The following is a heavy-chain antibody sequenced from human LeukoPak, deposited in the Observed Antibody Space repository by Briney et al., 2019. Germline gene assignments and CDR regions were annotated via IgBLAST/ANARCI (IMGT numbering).Heavy chain of an antibody. J-gene: IGHJ3*02. CDR3: ARDYGSGKINAFDI. CDR1: GFTFSSYS. CDR2: ISSSSSTI. Sequence: GGSLRLSCAASGFTFSSYSMNWVRLAPGKGLEWVSYISSSSSTIYYADSVKGRFTISRDNAKNSLYLQMNSLRAEDTAVYYCARDYGSGKINAFDIWGQGTMVTVSS. D-gene: IGHD3-10*01. V-gene: IGHV3-48*01.